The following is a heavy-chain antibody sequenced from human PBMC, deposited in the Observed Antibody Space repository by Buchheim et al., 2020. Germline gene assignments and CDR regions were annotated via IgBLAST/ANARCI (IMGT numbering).Heavy chain of an antibody. J-gene: IGHJ1*01. CDR1: GFTVSSHY. D-gene: IGHD1-26*01. V-gene: IGHV3-66*01. CDR2: IYQGGTI. Sequence: EVHLVESGGALVQPGGSLRLSCAASGFTVSSHYITWVRQAPGKGLEWVSAIYQGGTIYYADSVRGRFTISRDNSENTVYLQMNSLRAEDTAVYYCAKVYSGTHLLQGAEYLHHWGQGTL. CDR3: AKVYSGTHLLQGAEYLHH.